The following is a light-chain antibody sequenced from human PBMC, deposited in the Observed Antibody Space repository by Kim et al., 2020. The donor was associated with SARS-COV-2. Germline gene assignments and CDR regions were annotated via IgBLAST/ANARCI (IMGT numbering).Light chain of an antibody. CDR3: QQYNNWPPAWT. CDR1: QSVSIN. V-gene: IGKV3-15*01. J-gene: IGKJ1*01. Sequence: EVVMTQSPATLSVSPGERATLSCRASQSVSINLAWYQQKPGQALRLLIYDASTRATGIPARFSGSGSGTEFTLTISSLQSEEFALYYCQQYNNWPPAWTFGQGTKVDIK. CDR2: DAS.